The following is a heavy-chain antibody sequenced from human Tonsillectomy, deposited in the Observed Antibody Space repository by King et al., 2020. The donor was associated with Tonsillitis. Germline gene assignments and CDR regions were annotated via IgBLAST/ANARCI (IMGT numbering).Heavy chain of an antibody. V-gene: IGHV3-30-3*01. CDR2: ISYDGSNK. Sequence: VQLVESGGGVVQPGGSLRLSCAASGFMFSSYTMHWVRQAPGKGLEWLTFISYDGSNKYCADSVKGRFTISRDNSKNTLYIQMNSLRADDTAVYYCAGGSSSWVGMKQFDYWGQGTLVTVSS. CDR1: GFMFSSYT. CDR3: AGGSSSWVGMKQFDY. J-gene: IGHJ4*02. D-gene: IGHD6-13*01.